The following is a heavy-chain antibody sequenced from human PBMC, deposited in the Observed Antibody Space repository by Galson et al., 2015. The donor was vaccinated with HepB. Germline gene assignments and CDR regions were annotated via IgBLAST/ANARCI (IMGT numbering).Heavy chain of an antibody. J-gene: IGHJ3*02. CDR2: ISSNGGST. Sequence: SLRLSCAASGFTFSSYAMHWVRQAPGKGLEYVSAISSNGGSTYYADSVKGRFTISRDNSKNTLYLQMSSLRAEDTAVYYCARHDYGDYAPIDAFDIWGQGTMVTVSS. V-gene: IGHV3-64D*06. CDR3: ARHDYGDYAPIDAFDI. CDR1: GFTFSSYA. D-gene: IGHD4-17*01.